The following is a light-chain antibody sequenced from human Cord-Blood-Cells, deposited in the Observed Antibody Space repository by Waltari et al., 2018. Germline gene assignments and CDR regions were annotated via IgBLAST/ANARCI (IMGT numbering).Light chain of an antibody. V-gene: IGKV1-33*01. J-gene: IGKJ1*01. CDR1: QDISNY. CDR3: QQYDNLPWT. Sequence: DIQMTQSPSSLSASVGDRVTITCQASQDISNYLNLYQQKPRKAPKLLIYDASNLETGVPSRFSGSGSGTDFTFTISSLQPEDIATYYCQQYDNLPWTFGQGTKVEIK. CDR2: DAS.